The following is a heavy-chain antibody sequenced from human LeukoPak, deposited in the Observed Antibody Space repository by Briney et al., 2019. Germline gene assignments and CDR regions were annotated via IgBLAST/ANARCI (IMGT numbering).Heavy chain of an antibody. CDR1: GFTFSDYY. J-gene: IGHJ4*02. CDR3: ASSSSGYKPPLGY. Sequence: GGSLRLSCAASGFTFSDYYMSWIRQAPGKGLEWVSYISSSSSYIYYADSVKGRFTISRDNAKNSLYLQMNSLRAEDTAVYYCASSSSGYKPPLGYWGQGTLVTVSS. CDR2: ISSSSSYI. V-gene: IGHV3-11*06. D-gene: IGHD3-22*01.